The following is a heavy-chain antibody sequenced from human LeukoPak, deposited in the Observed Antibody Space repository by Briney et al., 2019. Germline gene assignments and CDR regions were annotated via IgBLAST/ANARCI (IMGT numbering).Heavy chain of an antibody. D-gene: IGHD6-13*01. CDR3: ARDSAVGNTFNWFDP. CDR2: IYYSGDT. J-gene: IGHJ5*02. V-gene: IGHV4-39*07. Sequence: SETLSLICTVSGDSISSSRVYYWGWIRQPPGKALDVIGSIYYSGDTYYNPSLRSRVTLSVDTSKNQFSLRLSSVTAADTAVYYCARDSAVGNTFNWFDPWGQGTLVTVSS. CDR1: GDSISSSRVYY.